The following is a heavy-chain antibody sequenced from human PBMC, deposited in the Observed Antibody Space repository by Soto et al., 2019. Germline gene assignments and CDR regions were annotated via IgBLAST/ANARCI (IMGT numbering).Heavy chain of an antibody. V-gene: IGHV5-51*01. D-gene: IGHD3-10*01. CDR2: IYPTNSET. J-gene: IGHJ4*02. CDR1: GYAFINFW. CDR3: ARPGGSGTYYKFDY. Sequence: GGSLKISCKVSGYAFINFWIGWVRQMPGKGLEWIGIIYPTNSETRYSPSFQGQVTMSVDKSTATAYLQWSSLKASDTGIYYCARPGGSGTYYKFDYWGQGTPVTVSS.